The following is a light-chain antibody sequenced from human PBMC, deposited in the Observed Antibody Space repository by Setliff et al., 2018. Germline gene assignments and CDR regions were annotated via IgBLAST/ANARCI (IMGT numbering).Light chain of an antibody. J-gene: IGLJ1*01. V-gene: IGLV2-8*01. CDR1: SSDVGGYNR. Sequence: QSALAQPPSASGSPGQSVTISCTGTSSDVGGYNRVSWYQQYPGKAPKVMIYEVTKRPSGVPDRFSGSKSGNTASLTVSGLQAEDEADYYCSSYTNSAVFGTGTKVTVL. CDR3: SSYTNSAV. CDR2: EVT.